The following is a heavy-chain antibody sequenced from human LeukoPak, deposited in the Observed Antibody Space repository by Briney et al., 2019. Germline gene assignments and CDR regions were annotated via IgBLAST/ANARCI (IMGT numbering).Heavy chain of an antibody. J-gene: IGHJ6*02. CDR1: GYTFTGYY. CDR2: INPNSGGT. V-gene: IGHV1-2*04. D-gene: IGHD5-24*01. Sequence: ASVKVSCKASGYTFTGYYMHWVRQAPGQGLEWMGWINPNSGGTNYAQKFQGWVTMTRDTSISTAYMGLSRLRSDDTAVYYCARDLGRDGYNWYYGMDVWGQGTTVTVSS. CDR3: ARDLGRDGYNWYYGMDV.